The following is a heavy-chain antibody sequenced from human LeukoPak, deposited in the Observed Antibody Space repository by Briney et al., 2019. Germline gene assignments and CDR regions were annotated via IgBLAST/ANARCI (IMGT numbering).Heavy chain of an antibody. CDR1: GFTFSSCA. CDR2: ISYDGSNK. J-gene: IGHJ4*02. V-gene: IGHV3-30*04. Sequence: GGSLRLSCAASGFTFSSCAMHWVRQAPGKGLEWVAVISYDGSNKYYADSVKGRFTISRDNSKNTLYLQMNSLRAEDTAVYYCAGLTNALDYWGQGTLVTVSS. CDR3: AGLTNALDY.